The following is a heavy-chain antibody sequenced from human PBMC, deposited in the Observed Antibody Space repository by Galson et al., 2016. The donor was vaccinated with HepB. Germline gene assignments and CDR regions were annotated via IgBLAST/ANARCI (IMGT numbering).Heavy chain of an antibody. CDR2: MLHSGNT. CDR1: GVSVSRSTYY. V-gene: IGHV4-61*01. D-gene: IGHD6-19*01. CDR3: ARVGYASGWYPPFNWLDP. J-gene: IGHJ5*02. Sequence: SETLSLTCTVSGVSVSRSTYYWSWIRRPPGKGLEWNGYMLHSGNTNYNPSLKSRVTMSVDTSKNQFSLNLSSVTAADTAVYYGARVGYASGWYPPFNWLDPWGQGILVTVSS.